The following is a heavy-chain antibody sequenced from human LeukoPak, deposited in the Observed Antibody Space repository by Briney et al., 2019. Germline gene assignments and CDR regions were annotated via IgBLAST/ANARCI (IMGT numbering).Heavy chain of an antibody. CDR2: IGTAGDT. Sequence: GGSLRLSCAASGFTFSSYDMHWVRQATGKGLEWVSAIGTAGDTYYPGSVKGRFTISRENAKNSLYLQMNSLRAGDTGVYYCARALRKMYQLLSSSYYYYYGMDVWGQGTTVTVSS. V-gene: IGHV3-13*01. CDR3: ARALRKMYQLLSSSYYYYYGMDV. J-gene: IGHJ6*02. D-gene: IGHD2-2*01. CDR1: GFTFSSYD.